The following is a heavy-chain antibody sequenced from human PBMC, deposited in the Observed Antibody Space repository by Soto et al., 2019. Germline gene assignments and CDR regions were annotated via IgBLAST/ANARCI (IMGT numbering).Heavy chain of an antibody. J-gene: IGHJ4*02. CDR2: VYYSGTT. CDR1: GGSISSYY. CDR3: ARAGSTWRYFFDY. D-gene: IGHD6-13*01. V-gene: IGHV4-59*01. Sequence: QVQLQESGPGLVKPSETLSLTCTVSGGSISSYYWTWIRQPPGKGLEWVGYVYYSGTTYYNPSLQSRVNMSVDTSKNQFSLKGKSVTAADTAIYYCARAGSTWRYFFDYWGQGSLVTVSS.